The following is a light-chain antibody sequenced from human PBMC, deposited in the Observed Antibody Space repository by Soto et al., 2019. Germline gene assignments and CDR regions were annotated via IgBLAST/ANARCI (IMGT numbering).Light chain of an antibody. J-gene: IGLJ1*01. CDR1: SSNIGSNT. Sequence: SVLTQPPSASGTPGQRVTISCSGSSSNIGSNTVNWYQQLPGTAPKLLIYSNNQRPSGVPDRFSGSKSGTSASLTISGLQSEDEADYYCAAWDDSLNGPGYVFGTGTKVTV. CDR3: AAWDDSLNGPGYV. CDR2: SNN. V-gene: IGLV1-44*01.